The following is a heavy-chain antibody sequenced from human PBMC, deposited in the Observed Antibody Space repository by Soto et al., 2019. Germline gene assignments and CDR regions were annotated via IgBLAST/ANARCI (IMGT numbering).Heavy chain of an antibody. V-gene: IGHV1-3*01. J-gene: IGHJ4*02. CDR3: TRDLYGGNPFDY. D-gene: IGHD2-15*01. CDR1: GYTLPNYS. CDR2: INPGTGYT. Sequence: QVQFVQSGAEVKKPGASVRLSCKPSGYTLPNYSIQWVRQAAGQGLQWLGWINPGTGYTESSQRFQGRLTLTMDNSATTFYMDLTSLTSEDTAVYFCTRDLYGGNPFDYWGQGTLVTVSS.